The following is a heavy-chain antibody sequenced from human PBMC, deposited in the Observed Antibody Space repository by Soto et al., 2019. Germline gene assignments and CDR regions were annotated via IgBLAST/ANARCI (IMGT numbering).Heavy chain of an antibody. Sequence: EVQLLESGGGLVQPGGSLRLSCVGSGFFFSSYTMTRVRQAPGKGLEWVSSFSATSENTYYADSVRGRFTISRDNSKNTLFRQMNSLTAEETAMYYCAKAREQQWVRLPFDYWGQGILVIVSS. D-gene: IGHD6-13*01. CDR1: GFFFSSYT. CDR3: AKAREQQWVRLPFDY. J-gene: IGHJ4*02. CDR2: FSATSENT. V-gene: IGHV3-23*01.